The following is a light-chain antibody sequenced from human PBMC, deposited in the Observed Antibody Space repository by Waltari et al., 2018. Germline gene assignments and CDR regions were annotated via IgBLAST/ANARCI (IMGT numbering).Light chain of an antibody. CDR1: QSISSW. CDR3: QQYNSYPWT. V-gene: IGKV1-5*03. CDR2: KAS. J-gene: IGKJ1*01. Sequence: DIQMTQSPSTLSASVGARVTITCGASQSISSWLAWYQQKPGKAPKLLIYKASSLESGVPSRFSGSGSGTEFTLTISSLQPDDFATYYCQQYNSYPWTFGQGTKVEIK.